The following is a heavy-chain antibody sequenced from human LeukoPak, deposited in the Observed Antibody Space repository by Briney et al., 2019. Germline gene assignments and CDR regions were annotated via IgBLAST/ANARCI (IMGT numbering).Heavy chain of an antibody. CDR2: ITTNGDST. CDR1: GFIFITYA. J-gene: IGHJ4*02. D-gene: IGHD6-13*01. Sequence: TGGSLRLSRSASGFIFITYAMHWVRQAPGKGLEYVSGITTNGDSTFYADSVKGRFTISRDNSKNTLYLQMSSLRPEDTAVYYCVRGISSWLVDNFDYWRQGTLVTVSS. V-gene: IGHV3-64D*06. CDR3: VRGISSWLVDNFDY.